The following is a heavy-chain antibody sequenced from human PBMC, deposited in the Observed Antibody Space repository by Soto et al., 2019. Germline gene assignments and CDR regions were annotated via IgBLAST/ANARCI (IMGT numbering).Heavy chain of an antibody. J-gene: IGHJ6*02. CDR2: IIPIFGTA. D-gene: IGHD2-2*01. V-gene: IGHV1-69*13. CDR3: GRGMGGVPALSSNSYSCCMNG. Sequence: SVKVSCKASGGTFSSYAISWVRQAPGQGLEWMGGIIPIFGTANYAQKFQGRVTITADESTSTAYMELSSLRSEDTAVYYCGRGMGGVPALSSNSYSCCMNGWGQGTRVTFP. CDR1: GGTFSSYA.